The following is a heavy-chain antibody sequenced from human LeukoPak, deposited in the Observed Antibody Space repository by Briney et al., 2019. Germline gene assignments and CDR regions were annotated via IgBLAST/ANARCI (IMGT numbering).Heavy chain of an antibody. CDR3: ARPYYFSVRYCSGGSCHDAFDI. J-gene: IGHJ3*02. Sequence: GGSLRLSCAASGFTFSSYGMHWVRQAPGKELEWVAFIRYDGSNKYYADSVKGRFTISRDNSKNTLYLQMNSLRAEDTAVYYCARPYYFSVRYCSGGSCHDAFDIWGQGTMVTVSS. CDR2: IRYDGSNK. D-gene: IGHD2-15*01. V-gene: IGHV3-30*02. CDR1: GFTFSSYG.